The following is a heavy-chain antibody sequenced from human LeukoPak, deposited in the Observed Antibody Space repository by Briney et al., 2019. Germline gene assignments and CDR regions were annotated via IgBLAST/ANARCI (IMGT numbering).Heavy chain of an antibody. CDR1: GGSISSSRYY. J-gene: IGHJ4*02. CDR3: ARRSSSGGDFDY. V-gene: IGHV4-39*01. D-gene: IGHD6-6*01. Sequence: KPSETLSLTCTVSGGSISSSRYYWGWIRQPPGKGLEWIGSIYYSGSTYYNPSLKSRVTISVDTSKNQFSLKLSSVTAADTAVYYCARRSSSGGDFDYWGQGTLVTVSS. CDR2: IYYSGST.